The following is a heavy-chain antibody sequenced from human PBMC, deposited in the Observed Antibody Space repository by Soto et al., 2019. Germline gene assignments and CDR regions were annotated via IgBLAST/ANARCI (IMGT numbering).Heavy chain of an antibody. CDR2: ISGSGGST. J-gene: IGHJ4*02. D-gene: IGHD5-18*01. CDR1: GFPFSSYA. V-gene: IGHV3-23*01. Sequence: GGSLRLSCAASGFPFSSYAMSWFRQAPGKGLEWVSAISGSGGSTYYADSVKGRFTISRDNSKNTLYLQMNSLRAEDTAVYYCAKDLAQLYYFDYWGQGTLVTVSS. CDR3: AKDLAQLYYFDY.